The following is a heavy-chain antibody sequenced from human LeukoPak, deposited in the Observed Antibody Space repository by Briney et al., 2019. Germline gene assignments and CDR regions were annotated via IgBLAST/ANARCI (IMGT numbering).Heavy chain of an antibody. CDR1: GGSISSGSYY. V-gene: IGHV4-61*02. J-gene: IGHJ3*02. CDR3: ARDPTYRDAFDI. Sequence: SSETLSLTCTVSGGSISSGSYYWSWIRHPAGKGLEWIGRIYTSGSTNYNPSLKSRVTISVATSKNQFSLKLSSVTAADTAVYYCARDPTYRDAFDIWGQGTMVTVSS. D-gene: IGHD2-2*01. CDR2: IYTSGST.